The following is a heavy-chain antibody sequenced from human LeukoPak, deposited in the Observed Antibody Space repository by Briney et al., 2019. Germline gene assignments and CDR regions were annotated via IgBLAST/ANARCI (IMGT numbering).Heavy chain of an antibody. CDR2: LYSSGST. D-gene: IGHD2-21*02. V-gene: IGHV3-53*01. J-gene: IGHJ3*02. CDR3: AREFGAVVVTAGSCLDI. Sequence: LTGGSLRLSCAASGFTFSSYAMNWVRQAPGKGLEWVSSLYSSGSTHYADPVKGRFTISRDDSKNTVYLEMSSLRVDDTAVYYCAREFGAVVVTAGSCLDIWGQGTTVAVSS. CDR1: GFTFSSYA.